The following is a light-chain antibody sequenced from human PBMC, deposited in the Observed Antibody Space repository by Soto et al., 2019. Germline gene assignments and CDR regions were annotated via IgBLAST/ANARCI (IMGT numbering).Light chain of an antibody. J-gene: IGKJ4*01. Sequence: IRMTQSPSSLSASTGYRVTITCRASQGISSYLAWYQQKPGKAPKLLIYAASTLQSGVPSRFSGSGSGTDFTLTISCMQSEDFATYYCQQYYSYPLPFGGGTKVDIK. CDR1: QGISSY. V-gene: IGKV1-8*01. CDR2: AAS. CDR3: QQYYSYPLP.